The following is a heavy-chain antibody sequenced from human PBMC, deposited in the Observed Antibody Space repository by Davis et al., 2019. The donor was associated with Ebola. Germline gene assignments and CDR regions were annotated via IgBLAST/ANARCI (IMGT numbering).Heavy chain of an antibody. Sequence: ASVTVSCKASGYTFTNYGITWVRQAPGQGLEWMGWINPHNGNTNYAQNVQGLVIMTSDTATTTAYMEVGSLRSDDTAVYYCARAQFPTTSDHWGQGTLVTVSS. CDR1: GYTFTNYG. V-gene: IGHV1-18*04. CDR2: INPHNGNT. CDR3: ARAQFPTTSDH. J-gene: IGHJ4*02. D-gene: IGHD1-1*01.